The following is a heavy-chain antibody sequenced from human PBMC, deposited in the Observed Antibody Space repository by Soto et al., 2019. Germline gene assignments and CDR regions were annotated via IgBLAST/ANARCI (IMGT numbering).Heavy chain of an antibody. CDR1: GFTFSSYA. Sequence: GGSLRLSCAASGFTFSSYAMSWVRQAPGKGLEWVSAISGSGGSTYYADSVKGRFTISRDNSKNTLYLQMNSLRAEDTAVYYCAKDVRNWNDETDYFDYWGQGTMGTVSS. V-gene: IGHV3-23*01. CDR3: AKDVRNWNDETDYFDY. J-gene: IGHJ4*02. CDR2: ISGSGGST. D-gene: IGHD1-1*01.